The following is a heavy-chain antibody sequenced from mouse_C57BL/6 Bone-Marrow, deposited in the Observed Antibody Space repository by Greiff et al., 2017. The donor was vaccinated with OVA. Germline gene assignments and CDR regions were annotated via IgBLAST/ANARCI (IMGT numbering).Heavy chain of an antibody. V-gene: IGHV1-81*01. CDR3: ARVGCVWYFDV. Sequence: VKLQESGAELARPGASVKLSCKASGYTFTSYGISWVKQRTGQGLEWIGEIYPRSGNTYYNEKFKGKATLTADKSSSTAYMELRSLTSEDSAVYFCARVGCVWYFDVGGRGTAVTVSA. CDR2: IYPRSGNT. CDR1: GYTFTSYG. D-gene: IGHD4-1*01. J-gene: IGHJ1*03.